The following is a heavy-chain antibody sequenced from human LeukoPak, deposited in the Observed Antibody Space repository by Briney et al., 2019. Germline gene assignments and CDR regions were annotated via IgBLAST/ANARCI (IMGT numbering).Heavy chain of an antibody. CDR1: GYTFTSYG. J-gene: IGHJ4*02. CDR2: ISAYSGNT. Sequence: PGASVKVSCKASGYTFTSYGISWVRQAPGQGLEWMGWISAYSGNTNYAQKLQGRVTMTTDTSTSTAYMELRSLRSDDTAVYYCAREIVVVIAYDRHKSYYFDYWGQGTLVTVSS. D-gene: IGHD2-21*01. V-gene: IGHV1-18*01. CDR3: AREIVVVIAYDRHKSYYFDY.